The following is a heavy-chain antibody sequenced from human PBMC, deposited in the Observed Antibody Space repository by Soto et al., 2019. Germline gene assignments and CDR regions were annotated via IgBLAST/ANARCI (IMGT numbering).Heavy chain of an antibody. Sequence: PGGSLRLSCAASGFTFSSYGMHLVRQSRGKGLEWVAVISYDGRNKYYADAVKGRFTISRDNSKHTLYLQMNSLRAEDTAVYYCAHYSSDRTPTYYYYYYGMDVWGQGTTVTVSS. D-gene: IGHD1-7*01. V-gene: IGHV3-30*03. CDR2: ISYDGRNK. CDR3: AHYSSDRTPTYYYYYYGMDV. J-gene: IGHJ6*01. CDR1: GFTFSSYG.